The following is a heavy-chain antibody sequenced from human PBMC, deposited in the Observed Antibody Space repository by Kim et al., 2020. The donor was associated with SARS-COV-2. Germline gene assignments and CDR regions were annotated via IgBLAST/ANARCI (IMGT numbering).Heavy chain of an antibody. V-gene: IGHV4-34*01. D-gene: IGHD2-2*02. CDR3: ARGSAGVVPAPVLGLGPYYDYYAMDV. J-gene: IGHJ6*02. CDR2: INHSGST. Sequence: SETLSLTCAVYGGSFSDYNWSWIRQPPGKGLEWIGEINHSGSTNVSPSVKSRITISVDTSKSQFSLRLKSMTATETAVYYCARGSAGVVPAPVLGLGPYYDYYAMDVWGRGTPVAVSS. CDR1: GGSFSDYN.